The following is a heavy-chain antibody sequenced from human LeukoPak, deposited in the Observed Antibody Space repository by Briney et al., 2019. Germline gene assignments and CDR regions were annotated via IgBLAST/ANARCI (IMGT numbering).Heavy chain of an antibody. J-gene: IGHJ4*02. D-gene: IGHD3-3*01. CDR1: GFTFSSYS. CDR2: ISSSSSSYI. CDR3: ARASTYYDFWSGLY. Sequence: GGSLRLSCAASGFTFSSYSMNWVRQAPGKGLEWVSSISSSSSSYIYYADSVKGRFTISRDNAKNSLYLQMNSLRAEDTAVYYCARASTYYDFWSGLYWGQGTLVTVSS. V-gene: IGHV3-21*01.